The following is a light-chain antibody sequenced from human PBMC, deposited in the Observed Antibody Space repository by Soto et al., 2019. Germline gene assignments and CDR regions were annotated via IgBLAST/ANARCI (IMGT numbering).Light chain of an antibody. CDR1: GSNIGSNY. Sequence: QSALTQPPSVSAAPGQTVTISCSGSGSNIGSNYVSWYQHLPGTAPKLLIYDNNKRPSGIPDRFSGSKSGTSATLGITGLQTGDEADYYCGTWDSSLSAGVFGGGTKLTVL. CDR2: DNN. CDR3: GTWDSSLSAGV. V-gene: IGLV1-51*01. J-gene: IGLJ2*01.